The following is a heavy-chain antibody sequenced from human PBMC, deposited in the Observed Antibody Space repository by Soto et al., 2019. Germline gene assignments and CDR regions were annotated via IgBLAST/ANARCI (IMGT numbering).Heavy chain of an antibody. CDR2: ISSSSSDI. J-gene: IGHJ6*02. Sequence: EVQLVESGGGLLKPGGSLRLSCAASGFTFRSYTMDWVRQAPGKGLEWVSSISSSSSDIYYADSVKGRFTVSRDNAKNSLYLQMNSLRAEGTAVYYCASLVAAPSSFSSYYYGMDVWGQGTTVTVSS. V-gene: IGHV3-21*01. CDR3: ASLVAAPSSFSSYYYGMDV. D-gene: IGHD6-6*01. CDR1: GFTFRSYT.